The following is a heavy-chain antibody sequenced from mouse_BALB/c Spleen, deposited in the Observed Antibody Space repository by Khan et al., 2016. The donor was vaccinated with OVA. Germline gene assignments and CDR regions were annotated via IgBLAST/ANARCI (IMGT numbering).Heavy chain of an antibody. J-gene: IGHJ3*01. CDR1: GYTFTTYT. CDR3: AREGAYYRSDGWFAY. CDR2: IIPSNDYT. Sequence: VQLQESGAELARPGASVKMSCKASGYTFTTYTIHWVKQRPGQGLEWIGYIIPSNDYTYYNQKFKDRATLTADKSSSTAYMQLSSLTSEDSAVYYCAREGAYYRSDGWFAYWGQGTLVTVST. V-gene: IGHV1-4*01. D-gene: IGHD2-14*01.